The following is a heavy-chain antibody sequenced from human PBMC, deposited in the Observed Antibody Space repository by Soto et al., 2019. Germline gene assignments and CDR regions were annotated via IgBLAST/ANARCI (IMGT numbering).Heavy chain of an antibody. J-gene: IGHJ5*01. D-gene: IGHD6-13*01. Sequence: SETRSLTWIVSGGSISTGGWYWIWFREHPGKGLEWIGDIYYCGTTSYNPSLGSRVTISRDTSKNQVSLKVNSVTAADTAVYYCARVSAGGTRWFDSWGQGIRVTVSS. CDR2: IYYCGTT. CDR1: GGSISTGGWY. V-gene: IGHV4-31*02. CDR3: ARVSAGGTRWFDS.